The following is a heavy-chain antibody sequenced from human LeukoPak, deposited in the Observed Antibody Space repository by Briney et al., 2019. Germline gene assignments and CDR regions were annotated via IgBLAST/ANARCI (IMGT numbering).Heavy chain of an antibody. D-gene: IGHD3-3*01. J-gene: IGHJ5*02. V-gene: IGHV3-53*01. CDR1: GFAVSSNY. CDR3: ARVLMYYDFWSGYSPVWFDP. CDR2: IYSGGST. Sequence: GGSLRLSCAASGFAVSSNYMSWVRQAPGKGLEWVSVIYSGGSTYYADSVKGRFTISRDNSKNTLYLQMNSLRAEDTAVYYCARVLMYYDFWSGYSPVWFDPWGQGTLVTVSS.